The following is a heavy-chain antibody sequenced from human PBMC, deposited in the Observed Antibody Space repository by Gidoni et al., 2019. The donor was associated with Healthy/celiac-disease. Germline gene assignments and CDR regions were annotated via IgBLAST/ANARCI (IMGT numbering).Heavy chain of an antibody. J-gene: IGHJ4*02. CDR1: GGTFSSFA. D-gene: IGHD1-26*01. Sequence: QVQLVQSGDEVKKPGASVKISCKASGGTFSSFAISWVRQAPGHGLEWMGGIIPIFGTANYAQKFQGRVTITADESTSTAYMELSSLRSDDTAVYYCARDGFSQSWSYLGYWGQGTLVTVSS. V-gene: IGHV1-69*01. CDR3: ARDGFSQSWSYLGY. CDR2: IIPIFGTA.